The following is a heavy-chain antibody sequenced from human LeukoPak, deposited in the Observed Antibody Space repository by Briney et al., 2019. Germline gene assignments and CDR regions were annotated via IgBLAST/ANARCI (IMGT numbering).Heavy chain of an antibody. Sequence: GASVKVSCKASGYTFTSYGISWVRQAPGQGLEWMGWISAYNGNTNYAQKLQGRVTMTTDTSTSTAYMELRSLRSDETAVYYCARDPLGGFGELSNDYWGQGTLVTVSS. J-gene: IGHJ4*02. CDR3: ARDPLGGFGELSNDY. V-gene: IGHV1-18*01. CDR2: ISAYNGNT. D-gene: IGHD3-10*01. CDR1: GYTFTSYG.